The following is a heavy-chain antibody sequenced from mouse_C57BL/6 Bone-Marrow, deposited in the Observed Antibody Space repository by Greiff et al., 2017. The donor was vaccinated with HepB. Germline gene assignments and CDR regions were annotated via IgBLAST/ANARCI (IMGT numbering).Heavy chain of an antibody. Sequence: VKVVESGAELVRPGASVKLSCKASGYTFTDYYINWVKQRPGQGLEWIARIYPGSGNTYYNEKFKGKATLTAEKSSSTAYMQLSSLTSEDSAVYFCARSLITTVVATEYFDVWGTGTTVTVSS. J-gene: IGHJ1*03. CDR3: ARSLITTVVATEYFDV. V-gene: IGHV1-76*01. CDR2: IYPGSGNT. CDR1: GYTFTDYY. D-gene: IGHD1-1*01.